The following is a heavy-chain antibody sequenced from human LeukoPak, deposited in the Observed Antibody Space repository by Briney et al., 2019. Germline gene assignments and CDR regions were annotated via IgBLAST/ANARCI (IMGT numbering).Heavy chain of an antibody. Sequence: SETLSLTCTVSGGSISSGGYYWTWIRQPAGKGLEWIGRIYTSGTTNYNPSLKSRVTISVDTSKNQFSLKLSSVTAADTAVYYCARVAARRIAVAGRIDYWGQGTLVTVSS. CDR1: GGSISSGGYY. D-gene: IGHD6-19*01. CDR2: IYTSGTT. J-gene: IGHJ4*02. CDR3: ARVAARRIAVAGRIDY. V-gene: IGHV4-61*02.